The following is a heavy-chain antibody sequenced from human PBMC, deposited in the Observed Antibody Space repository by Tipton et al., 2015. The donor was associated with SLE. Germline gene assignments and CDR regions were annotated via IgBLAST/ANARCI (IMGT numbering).Heavy chain of an antibody. Sequence: TLSLTCTVSGGSISSGDYYWSWIRQPPGKGLEWIGYIYYSGSTNYNPSLKSRVTISVDTSKNQFSLNLGSVTAADTAVYYCARHRGYSIGAEFDYWGQGTLVTVSS. CDR3: ARHRGYSIGAEFDY. D-gene: IGHD5-18*01. V-gene: IGHV4-61*08. J-gene: IGHJ4*02. CDR2: IYYSGST. CDR1: GGSISSGDYY.